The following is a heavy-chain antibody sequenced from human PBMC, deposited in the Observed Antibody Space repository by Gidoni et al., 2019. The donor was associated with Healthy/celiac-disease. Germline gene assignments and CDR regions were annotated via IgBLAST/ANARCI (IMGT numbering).Heavy chain of an antibody. V-gene: IGHV3-23*01. CDR2: ISGSGGST. CDR3: ASGGMFDRTSFDY. CDR1: GLTFSSYA. J-gene: IGHJ4*02. Sequence: EVQLLESGGGLVQPGGSLRLSSAPSGLTFSSYAMSWVRQAPGKGLEGVAAISGSGGSTYYADSVKGRFTISRDNSKNTLYLQMNSLRAEDTAVYYCASGGMFDRTSFDYWGQGTLVTVSS. D-gene: IGHD3-16*01.